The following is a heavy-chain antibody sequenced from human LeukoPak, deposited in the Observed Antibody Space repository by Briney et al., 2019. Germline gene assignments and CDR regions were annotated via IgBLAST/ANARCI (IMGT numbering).Heavy chain of an antibody. CDR2: INWNSDKI. J-gene: IGHJ4*02. V-gene: IGHV3-9*01. CDR1: GFTFDDYG. Sequence: GGSLRLSCAASGFTFDDYGMHWVRQTPGKGLEWVSGINWNSDKIAYADSVKGRFTISRDNANKSLYLQMNGLRTEDTALYYCAKDMRKKSDYPSFDSWGQGTQVTVSS. CDR3: AKDMRKKSDYPSFDS. D-gene: IGHD4-17*01.